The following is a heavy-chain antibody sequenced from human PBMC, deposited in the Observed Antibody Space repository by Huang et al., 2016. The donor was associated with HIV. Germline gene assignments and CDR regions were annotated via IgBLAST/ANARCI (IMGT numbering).Heavy chain of an antibody. J-gene: IGHJ3*01. CDR3: ARGRDTAEMDTVDAGLDV. CDR2: KNLDGDT. V-gene: IGHV4-34*02. Sequence: QVRLQQWGGGLVRPSETLSRTCAVYGGAFGSQYWSGVRQSPGKGLEWMGEKNLDGDTRFNPSLMSRVNISVDTSKNQFSLTGTSVTAADTAIYFCARGRDTAEMDTVDAGLDVWDQGTKVTVS. D-gene: IGHD2-2*03. CDR1: GGAFGSQY.